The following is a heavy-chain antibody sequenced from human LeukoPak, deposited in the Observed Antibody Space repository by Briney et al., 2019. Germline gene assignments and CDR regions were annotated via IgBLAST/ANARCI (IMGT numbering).Heavy chain of an antibody. CDR2: IYDSGST. CDR1: GGSVSNYH. V-gene: IGHV4-59*02. J-gene: IGHJ6*02. D-gene: IGHD5-12*01. Sequence: SETLSLTCTVSGGSVSNYHWSWVRQPPGKGLEWIGNIYDSGSTSYNPSLKSRVTISIDTSKNQFSLKLRSVTAADTAVYYCARGVRSGRTVDDYYYYYGMDVWGQGTTVTVSS. CDR3: ARGVRSGRTVDDYYYYYGMDV.